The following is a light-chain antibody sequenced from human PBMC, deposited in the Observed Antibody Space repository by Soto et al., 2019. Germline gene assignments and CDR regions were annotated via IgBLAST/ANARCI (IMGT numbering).Light chain of an antibody. CDR2: GAS. Sequence: EIVLTQSPGTLSLSPGERATLSCRASQSVISTYLAWYQQKPGQAPRLLIYGASNRATAITDRFTGSGSGTDFTLTISRLEPEDFAVYYCQQYGSSPLTFGGGTKVEIK. J-gene: IGKJ4*01. CDR3: QQYGSSPLT. V-gene: IGKV3-20*01. CDR1: QSVISTY.